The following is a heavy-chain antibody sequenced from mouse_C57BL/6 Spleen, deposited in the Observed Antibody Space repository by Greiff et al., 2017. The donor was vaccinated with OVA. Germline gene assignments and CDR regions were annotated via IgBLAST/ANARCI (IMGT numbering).Heavy chain of an antibody. Sequence: EVQLQQSGPELVKPGASVKISCKASGYTFTDYYMNWVKQSHGKSLEWIGDINPNNGGTSYNQKFKGKATLTVDKSSSTAYMELRSLTSEDSAVYYCATMDTVYYAMDYWGQGTSVTVSS. CDR1: GYTFTDYY. CDR2: INPNNGGT. J-gene: IGHJ4*01. CDR3: ATMDTVYYAMDY. V-gene: IGHV1-26*01. D-gene: IGHD1-1*01.